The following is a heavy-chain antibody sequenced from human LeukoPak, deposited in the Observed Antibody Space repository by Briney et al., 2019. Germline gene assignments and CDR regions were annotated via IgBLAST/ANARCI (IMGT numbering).Heavy chain of an antibody. V-gene: IGHV4-34*01. D-gene: IGHD1-26*01. CDR2: INHSGST. J-gene: IGHJ4*02. CDR3: ARGRVRSGSYSPRFDY. Sequence: PSETLSLTCAVYGGSFSGYYWSWIRQPPGKGLEWIGEINHSGSTNYNPSLKSRVTISVDTSKNQFSLKLSSVTAADTAVYYCARGRVRSGSYSPRFDYWGQGTLVTVSS. CDR1: GGSFSGYY.